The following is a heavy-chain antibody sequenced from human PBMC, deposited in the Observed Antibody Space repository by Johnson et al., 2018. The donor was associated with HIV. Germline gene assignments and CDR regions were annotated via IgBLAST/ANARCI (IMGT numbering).Heavy chain of an antibody. Sequence: VQLVESGGGLVQPGGSLRLACAASGFTFSSYAMSWVRQAPGKGLEWVSAISGSGGSTYYADSVKGRFTISRDNSKNTLYVQMNSLRAEDTAMYYCAKDTESYSGNRGDAFDIWGQGTMVTVSS. CDR2: ISGSGGST. CDR3: AKDTESYSGNRGDAFDI. J-gene: IGHJ3*02. V-gene: IGHV3-23*04. CDR1: GFTFSSYA. D-gene: IGHD1-26*01.